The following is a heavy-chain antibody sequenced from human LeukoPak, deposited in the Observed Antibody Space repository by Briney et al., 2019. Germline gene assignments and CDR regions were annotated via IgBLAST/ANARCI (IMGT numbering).Heavy chain of an antibody. Sequence: SETLSLTCAVYGVSFSGYYWSWIRQPPGKGLEWIGEINHSGSTNYNPSLKSRVTISVDTSKNQFSLKLSSVTAADTAVYYCARDPYYDFWSGYYSYYYGMDVWGQGTTVTVSS. D-gene: IGHD3-3*01. V-gene: IGHV4-34*01. CDR3: ARDPYYDFWSGYYSYYYGMDV. J-gene: IGHJ6*02. CDR2: INHSGST. CDR1: GVSFSGYY.